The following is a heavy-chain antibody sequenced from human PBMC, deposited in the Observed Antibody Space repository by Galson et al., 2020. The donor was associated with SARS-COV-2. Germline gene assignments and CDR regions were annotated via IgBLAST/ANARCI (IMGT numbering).Heavy chain of an antibody. CDR3: ARDAYYYGSGSYFYGMDV. Sequence: KIGESLKISCAASGFTFSDYYMSWIRQAPGKGLEWVSYISSSGSTIYYADSVKGRFTISRDNAKNSLYLQMNSLRAEDTAVYYCARDAYYYGSGSYFYGMDVWGQGTTVTVSS. CDR2: ISSSGSTI. J-gene: IGHJ6*02. V-gene: IGHV3-11*01. CDR1: GFTFSDYY. D-gene: IGHD3-10*01.